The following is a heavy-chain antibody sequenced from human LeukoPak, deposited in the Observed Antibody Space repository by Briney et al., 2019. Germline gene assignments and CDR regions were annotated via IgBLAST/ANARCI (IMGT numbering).Heavy chain of an antibody. CDR3: ARVFSFDSSGWYFFDY. CDR2: VNPNSGGT. V-gene: IGHV1-2*02. D-gene: IGHD6-19*01. Sequence: ASVKVSCKASGYTFTGYYMHWVRQAPGQGLEWMGWVNPNSGGTNYAQKFQGRVTMTRDTSISAAYMELSRLRSDDTAVYYCARVFSFDSSGWYFFDYWGQGTLVTVSS. CDR1: GYTFTGYY. J-gene: IGHJ4*02.